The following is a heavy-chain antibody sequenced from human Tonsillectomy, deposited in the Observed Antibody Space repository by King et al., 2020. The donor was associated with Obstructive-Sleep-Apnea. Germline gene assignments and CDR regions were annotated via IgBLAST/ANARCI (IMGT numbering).Heavy chain of an antibody. CDR3: AKEGLAATGTTFDY. CDR2: ISYDGSNK. D-gene: IGHD6-13*01. V-gene: IGHV3-30*18. Sequence: VQLVESGGGVVQPGRSLRLSCAASGFTFSSYGMHWVRQAPGKVLEGVAVISYDGSNKYYADSVKGRFTISSDNSKNTLYLQMHGLRAEDTAIYYCAKEGLAATGTTFDYWGQGTLVTVSS. CDR1: GFTFSSYG. J-gene: IGHJ4*02.